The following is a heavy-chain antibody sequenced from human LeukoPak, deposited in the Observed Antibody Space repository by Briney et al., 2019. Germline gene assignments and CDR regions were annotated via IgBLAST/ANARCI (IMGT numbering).Heavy chain of an antibody. CDR2: ISSSSSNI. Sequence: GGSLRLSCAASGFAFSTFGMNWVRQAPGKGVEWVSYISSSSSNIYYADSVKGRFTISRDNAKNSLYMQMNSLRDEDTAVYYCASKLALGHWGQGTLVTVSS. CDR3: ASKLALGH. V-gene: IGHV3-48*02. CDR1: GFAFSTFG. J-gene: IGHJ5*02.